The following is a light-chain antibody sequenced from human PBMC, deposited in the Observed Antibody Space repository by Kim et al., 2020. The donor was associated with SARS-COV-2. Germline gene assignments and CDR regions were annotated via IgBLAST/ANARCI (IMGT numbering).Light chain of an antibody. V-gene: IGLV6-57*03. Sequence: GRQLTIACPRSGGSIASNYVQWYQQRPGSAPTTVIYEDNQRPSGVPDRFSGSIDSSSNSASLTISGLKTEDEADYYCQSYDSSNWVFGGGTQLTVL. CDR1: GGSIASNY. CDR3: QSYDSSNWV. CDR2: EDN. J-gene: IGLJ3*02.